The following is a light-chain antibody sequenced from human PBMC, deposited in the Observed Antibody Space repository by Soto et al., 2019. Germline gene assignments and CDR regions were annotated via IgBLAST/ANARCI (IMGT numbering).Light chain of an antibody. J-gene: IGKJ1*01. V-gene: IGKV3-11*01. CDR1: HSIINY. Sequence: EMVLTQSPATLSLSPGERATLSCSAGHSIINYLAWYQQKPGQAPRLLIYDASNRATGIPARFSGSGSGTDFTLTISSLEPEDFAVYYCQQRSNWPWTFGQGTKVEIK. CDR2: DAS. CDR3: QQRSNWPWT.